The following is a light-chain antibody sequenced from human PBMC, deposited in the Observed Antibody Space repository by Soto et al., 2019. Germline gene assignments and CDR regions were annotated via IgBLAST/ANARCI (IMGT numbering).Light chain of an antibody. CDR3: AAWDDSLNGRYV. J-gene: IGLJ1*01. CDR2: GNN. Sequence: SVLTQPPSASGTPGQRVTISCYGSSSNIGSNTVTWYRQLPGTAPKLLIYGNNQRPSGVPDRFSGSKSGTSASLAISGLQSEDEADYYCAAWDDSLNGRYVFGTGPKVTVL. CDR1: SSNIGSNT. V-gene: IGLV1-44*01.